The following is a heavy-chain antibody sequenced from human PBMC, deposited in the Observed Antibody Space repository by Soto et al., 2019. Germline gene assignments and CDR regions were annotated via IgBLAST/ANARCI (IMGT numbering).Heavy chain of an antibody. V-gene: IGHV3-23*01. D-gene: IGHD3-3*01. CDR2: ISGSGGST. CDR1: GFTFSSYA. J-gene: IGHJ3*02. CDR3: ATDKSYCDCWSGYWDAFDI. Sequence: GGSLRLSCAASGFTFSSYAMSWVRQAPGKGLEWVSAISGSGGSTYYADSVKGRFTISRDNSKNTLYLQMNSLRAEDTAVYYCATDKSYCDCWSGYWDAFDIWGQGTMVTVSS.